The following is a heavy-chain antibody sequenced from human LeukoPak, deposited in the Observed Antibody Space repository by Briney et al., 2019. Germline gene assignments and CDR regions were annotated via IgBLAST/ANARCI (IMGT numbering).Heavy chain of an antibody. CDR3: ARARLAYCGGDCLGDAFDI. CDR2: ISYDGSNK. V-gene: IGHV3-30-3*01. D-gene: IGHD2-21*02. CDR1: GFTFSSYA. Sequence: GGSLRLACADSGFTFSSYAMHWVGQAPGKGLERVSVISYDGSNKYYADSVKGRFTISRDNSKNTLYLQMNSLRAEDTAVYYCARARLAYCGGDCLGDAFDISGQGTMVTVSS. J-gene: IGHJ3*02.